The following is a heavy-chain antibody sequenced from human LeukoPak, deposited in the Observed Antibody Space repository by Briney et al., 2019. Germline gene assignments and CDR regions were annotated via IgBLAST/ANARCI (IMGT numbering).Heavy chain of an antibody. D-gene: IGHD2-15*01. CDR1: VYTSSIYS. CDR2: LSGYKGNT. J-gene: IGHJ4*02. CDR3: ARDPLYCSGGSCYSGALYYFDY. Sequence: ASVKVSCMPSVYTSSIYSISWVRQGPGQGLGWMGWLSGYKGNTNYAQKLQGRVTITTDTSTSTAYMELRSLRSDDTAVYYCARDPLYCSGGSCYSGALYYFDYWGQGTLVTVSS. V-gene: IGHV1-18*01.